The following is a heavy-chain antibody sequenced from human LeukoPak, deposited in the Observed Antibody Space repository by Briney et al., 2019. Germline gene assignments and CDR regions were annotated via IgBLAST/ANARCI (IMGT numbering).Heavy chain of an antibody. V-gene: IGHV3-30*02. CDR1: GFTFSSYG. J-gene: IGHJ4*02. CDR2: IRYDGSNK. CDR3: AKGGYDFWSGYPDYFDY. Sequence: VGSLRLSCAASGFTFSSYGMHWVRQAPGKGLEWVAFIRYDGSNKYYADSVKGRFTISRDNSKNTLYLQMNSLRAEGTAVYYCAKGGYDFWSGYPDYFDYWGQGTLVTVSS. D-gene: IGHD3-3*01.